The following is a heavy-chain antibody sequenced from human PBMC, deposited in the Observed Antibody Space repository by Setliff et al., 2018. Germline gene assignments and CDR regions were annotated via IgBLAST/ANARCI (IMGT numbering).Heavy chain of an antibody. V-gene: IGHV4-38-2*01. Sequence: SETLSLTCAVSGYSISSDYYWGWIRQPPGKGLEWIGSMYHSGSTYYNPSLKSRVTISVDTSKNQFSLKLNYVTAADTAVYYCARALGYCSRTNCYADAFDIWGQGTMVTVSS. CDR2: MYHSGST. D-gene: IGHD2-2*01. CDR1: GYSISSDYY. CDR3: ARALGYCSRTNCYADAFDI. J-gene: IGHJ3*02.